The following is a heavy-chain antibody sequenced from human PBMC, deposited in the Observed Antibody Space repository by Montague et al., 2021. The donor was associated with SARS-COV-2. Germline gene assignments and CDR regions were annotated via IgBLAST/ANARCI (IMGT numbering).Heavy chain of an antibody. CDR2: ISWDSGSI. Sequence: SLRLSCAASGFNFEDYAMHWVRQAPGKGLEWVSGISWDSGSIGYADSVKGRFSISRDNAKNSLYLQMNSLRAEDTALYYCAKVGTAAAGTTFSRYFQHWGQGTLVTVPS. CDR1: GFNFEDYA. D-gene: IGHD6-13*01. CDR3: AKVGTAAAGTTFSRYFQH. J-gene: IGHJ1*01. V-gene: IGHV3-9*01.